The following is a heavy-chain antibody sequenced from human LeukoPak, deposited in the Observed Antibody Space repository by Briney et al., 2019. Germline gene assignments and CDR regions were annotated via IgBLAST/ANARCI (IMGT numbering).Heavy chain of an antibody. Sequence: SGPTLVNPTETLTLTCTFSGFSLSTSGVGVGWIRQPPGKALEWLALIYWDYDKRYRPSLKSMITRIKDTSKNQMVLTMTNMDPVDTATYYCAYRQDPAGLPVRICDDAFDIWGQGTMVTVSS. CDR2: IYWDYDK. V-gene: IGHV2-5*02. CDR3: AYRQDPAGLPVRICDDAFDI. J-gene: IGHJ3*02. D-gene: IGHD3-16*01. CDR1: GFSLSTSGVG.